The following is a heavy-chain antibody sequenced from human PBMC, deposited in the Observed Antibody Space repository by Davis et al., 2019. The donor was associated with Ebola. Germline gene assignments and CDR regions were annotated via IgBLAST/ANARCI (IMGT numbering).Heavy chain of an antibody. CDR3: ARGWLRGGMDV. CDR1: GDSVSTAG. CDR2: TYYSSKWYD. V-gene: IGHV6-1*01. Sequence: PSETLSLTCAISGDSVSTAGWNWIRQSPSRGLEWLGRTYYSSKWYDGYAESVKSRINISPDTAKNQFSLHLNSVTPEDTAVYYCARGWLRGGMDVWGEGTTVTV. D-gene: IGHD5-18*01. J-gene: IGHJ6*02.